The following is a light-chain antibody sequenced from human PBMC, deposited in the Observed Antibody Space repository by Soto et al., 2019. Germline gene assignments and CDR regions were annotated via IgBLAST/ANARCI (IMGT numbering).Light chain of an antibody. CDR3: QQYHNWPPYT. J-gene: IGKJ2*01. V-gene: IGKV3-15*01. CDR1: QSVSTN. Sequence: EIVMTQSPATLSVSPGERATLSCRASQSVSTNLAWYQQKPGQAPRLLMYGASTRATGIPARFSGSGSGTAFTLLISSMQSADFAVYYCQQYHNWPPYTFGQGTKLEIK. CDR2: GAS.